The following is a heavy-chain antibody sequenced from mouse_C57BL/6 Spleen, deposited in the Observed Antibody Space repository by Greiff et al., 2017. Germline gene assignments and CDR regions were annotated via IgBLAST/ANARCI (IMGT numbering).Heavy chain of an antibody. V-gene: IGHV1-82*01. CDR2: IYPGDGDT. CDR1: GYAFSSSW. CDR3: ARSGLRGKFYAMDY. D-gene: IGHD3-1*01. Sequence: VQVVESGPELVKPGASVKISCKASGYAFSSSWLNWVKQRPGTGLEWIGRIYPGDGDTNYNGQFKGKATLTADKSSSTAYMQLSSLTSEDSAVYFCARSGLRGKFYAMDYWGQGTSVTVSS. J-gene: IGHJ4*01.